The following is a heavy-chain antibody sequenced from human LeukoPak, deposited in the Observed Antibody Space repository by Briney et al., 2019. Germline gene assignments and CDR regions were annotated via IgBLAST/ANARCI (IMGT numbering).Heavy chain of an antibody. J-gene: IGHJ6*02. CDR1: GFTFDDYA. CDR3: AKDTGVENYYGSGSYRLYYYYGMDV. V-gene: IGHV3-9*01. D-gene: IGHD3-10*01. CDR2: ISWNSGSI. Sequence: SGGSLRLSCAAPGFTFDDYAMHWVRQAPGKGLEWVSGISWNSGSIGYADSVKGRFTISRDNAKNSLYLQMNSLRAEDTALYYCAKDTGVENYYGSGSYRLYYYYGMDVWGQGTTVTVSS.